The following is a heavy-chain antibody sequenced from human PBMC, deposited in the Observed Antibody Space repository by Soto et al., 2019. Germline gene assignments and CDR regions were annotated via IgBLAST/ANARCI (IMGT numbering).Heavy chain of an antibody. V-gene: IGHV1-69*06. Sequence: QVQLVQSGAEVKKPGSSVKVSCKASGGTFSSYAISWVRQAPGQGLEWMGGIIPIFGTANYAQKFQGRVTITADKSTSTAYLERSSRRFDDTAVYYCAREAGIAAAGQYNWFDPWGNGTLVNVSA. J-gene: IGHJ5*02. CDR1: GGTFSSYA. CDR3: AREAGIAAAGQYNWFDP. D-gene: IGHD6-25*01. CDR2: IIPIFGTA.